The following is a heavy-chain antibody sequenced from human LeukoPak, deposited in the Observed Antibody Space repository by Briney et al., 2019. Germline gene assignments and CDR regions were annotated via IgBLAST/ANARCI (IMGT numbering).Heavy chain of an antibody. Sequence: GGSLRLSCAASGFTFSHYGMHWVRQAPGTGLEWVAVIWSDASDKYYANSVKGRFTISRDNSKNSLYLQMNSLRAEDTAVYYCAKDAQRGFDYSNSLDYWGQGNRVTVSS. CDR2: IWSDASDK. CDR3: AKDAQRGFDYSNSLDY. CDR1: GFTFSHYG. V-gene: IGHV3-33*06. D-gene: IGHD4-11*01. J-gene: IGHJ4*02.